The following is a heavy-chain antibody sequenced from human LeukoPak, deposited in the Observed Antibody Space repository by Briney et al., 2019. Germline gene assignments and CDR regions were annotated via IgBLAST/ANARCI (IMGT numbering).Heavy chain of an antibody. CDR1: GYSFTSYG. V-gene: IGHV1-18*01. CDR3: AREYYSNYGGYFDY. Sequence: ASVKVSCKASGYSFTSYGISWVRQAPGQGLEWMGWISAYNGNTNYAQKLQGRVTMTTDTSTSTAYMELRSLRSDDTAVYYCAREYYSNYGGYFDYWGQGTLVTVSS. J-gene: IGHJ4*02. D-gene: IGHD4-11*01. CDR2: ISAYNGNT.